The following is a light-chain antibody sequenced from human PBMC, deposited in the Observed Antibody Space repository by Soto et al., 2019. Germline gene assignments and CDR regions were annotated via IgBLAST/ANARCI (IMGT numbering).Light chain of an antibody. CDR3: QPYNNWPLT. CDR1: QSISSSY. Sequence: EIVLTQSPATLSLSPGERATLSCRASQSISSSYLAWYQQKPGQAPRLLIYGASTRATAIPARFSGSGSGTEFTLTINSLQSEDFAIYYCQPYNNWPLTFGGGTKVDIK. CDR2: GAS. V-gene: IGKV3-15*01. J-gene: IGKJ4*01.